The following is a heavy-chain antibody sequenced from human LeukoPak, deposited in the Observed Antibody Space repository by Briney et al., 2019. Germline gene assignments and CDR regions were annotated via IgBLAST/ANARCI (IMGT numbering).Heavy chain of an antibody. J-gene: IGHJ3*02. V-gene: IGHV4-61*08. CDR3: ARVLLTGGGSTAWELANHDAFDI. Sequence: SETLSLTCTVSGGSISSGGYYWSWIRQHPGKGLEWIGYIYYSGSTNYNPSLKSRVTISVDTSKNQFSLKLSSVTAADTAVYYCARVLLTGGGSTAWELANHDAFDIWGQGTMVTVSS. CDR2: IYYSGST. CDR1: GGSISSGGYY. D-gene: IGHD1-26*01.